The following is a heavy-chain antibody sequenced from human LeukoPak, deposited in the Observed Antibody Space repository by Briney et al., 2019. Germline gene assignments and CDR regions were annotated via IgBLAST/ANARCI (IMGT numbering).Heavy chain of an antibody. V-gene: IGHV3-66*01. CDR3: ARESMAPSGMAADRLDY. D-gene: IGHD6-13*01. CDR2: IYSGGST. J-gene: IGHJ4*02. Sequence: GGSLRLSCAASGFTVNSNYMSWVRQAPGKGLEWVSVIYSGGSTYYADSVKGRFTISRDNSKNTLYLQMNSLRAEDTAVYYCARESMAPSGMAADRLDYWGQGTLVTVSS. CDR1: GFTVNSNY.